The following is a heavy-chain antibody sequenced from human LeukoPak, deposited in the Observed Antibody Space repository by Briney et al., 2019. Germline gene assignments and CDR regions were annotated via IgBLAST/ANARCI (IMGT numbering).Heavy chain of an antibody. CDR2: IKQDGREK. V-gene: IGHV3-7*02. D-gene: IGHD2-8*02. CDR3: ATSTPGLDN. CDR1: GFTFSSNW. Sequence: PGGSLRLSCAASGFTFSSNWMNWVRQAPGKGLEWVANIKQDGREKYYVDSVRGRFTISRDNAKNSLYPQMNSLRAEDTAVYYCATSTPGLDNWGQGTLVTVSS. J-gene: IGHJ4*02.